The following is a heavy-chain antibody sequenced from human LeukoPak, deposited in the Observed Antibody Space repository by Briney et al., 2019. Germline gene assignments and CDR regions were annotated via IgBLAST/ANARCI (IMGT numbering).Heavy chain of an antibody. CDR1: GGSISSSSYY. J-gene: IGHJ5*02. CDR3: AREDPRSYYYDSSGYNP. D-gene: IGHD3-22*01. Sequence: SETLSLTCTVSGGSISSSSYYWGWIRQPPGKGLEWIGSTYYSGSTYYNPSLKSRVTISVDTSKNQFSLKLSSVTAADTAVYYCAREDPRSYYYDSSGYNPWGQGTLVTVSS. V-gene: IGHV4-39*07. CDR2: TYYSGST.